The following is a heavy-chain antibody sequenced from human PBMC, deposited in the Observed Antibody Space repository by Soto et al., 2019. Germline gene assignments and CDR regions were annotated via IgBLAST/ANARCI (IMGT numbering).Heavy chain of an antibody. CDR2: ISAYNGNT. CDR1: GYTFTSYG. Sequence: QVQLVQSGAEVKKPGASVKVSCKASGYTFTSYGISWVRQAPGQGLEWMGWISAYNGNTNYAQKLQGRVTMTTDTSTSTAYMELSSLRSDDTAVYYCARDGEGYYDYVWRSYRYTQGGAFDIWGQGTMVTVSS. D-gene: IGHD3-16*02. CDR3: ARDGEGYYDYVWRSYRYTQGGAFDI. V-gene: IGHV1-18*01. J-gene: IGHJ3*02.